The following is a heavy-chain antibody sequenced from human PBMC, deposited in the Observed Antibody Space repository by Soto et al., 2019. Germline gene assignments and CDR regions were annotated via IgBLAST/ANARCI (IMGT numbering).Heavy chain of an antibody. CDR3: ASIGYCSGGSCYPD. Sequence: QVQLVQSGAEVKKPGSSVKVSCKASGGTFSSYAISWVRQAPGQGLEWMGGIIPIFGTANYAQQFQGRVTITADESTSTAYMELSSLRSEDTAVYYCASIGYCSGGSCYPDWGQGTLVTVSS. CDR2: IIPIFGTA. J-gene: IGHJ4*02. D-gene: IGHD2-15*01. CDR1: GGTFSSYA. V-gene: IGHV1-69*01.